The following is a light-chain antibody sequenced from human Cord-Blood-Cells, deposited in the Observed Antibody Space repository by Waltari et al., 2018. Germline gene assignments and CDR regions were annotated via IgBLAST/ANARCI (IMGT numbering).Light chain of an antibody. CDR3: CSYAGSYTYV. J-gene: IGLJ1*01. V-gene: IGLV2-11*01. CDR1: SSDVGGYNY. Sequence: QSALTQPRSVSGSPGQSVTISCTGTSSDVGGYNYVSLYQQHPAKAPKLMIYDVSKRPSGVPDRFSCSKSGNTASLTISGLQAEDEADYYCCSYAGSYTYVFGTGTKVTVL. CDR2: DVS.